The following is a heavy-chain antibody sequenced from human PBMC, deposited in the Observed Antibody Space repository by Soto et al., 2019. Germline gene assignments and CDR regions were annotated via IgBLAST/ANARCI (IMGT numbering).Heavy chain of an antibody. J-gene: IGHJ6*02. D-gene: IGHD1-1*01. CDR3: EHRTTAEGMDV. CDR2: IYWDDAK. Sequence: QITLKESGPTLVKPTQTLTLTCTFSGFSLSTSGVGVGWIRQPPGKALEWLALIYWDDAKRYSPSLKSRVILPKNTSKNQVVLSMTNMDPVDTATYYCEHRTTAEGMDVWGQGTTVTFSS. CDR1: GFSLSTSGVG. V-gene: IGHV2-5*02.